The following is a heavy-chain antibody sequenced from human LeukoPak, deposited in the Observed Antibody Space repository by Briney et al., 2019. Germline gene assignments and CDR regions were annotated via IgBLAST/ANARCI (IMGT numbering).Heavy chain of an antibody. Sequence: GGSLRLSCAASGFTFSNYEMNWVRQAPGKGPEWVSYISGSGGTIYNADSVEGRFTISRDNAKNSLYLQMNSLTAEDTAVYYCARFRQQIAYYYYYAVDVWGQGTTVTVSS. CDR1: GFTFSNYE. D-gene: IGHD3-10*01. J-gene: IGHJ6*02. V-gene: IGHV3-48*03. CDR3: ARFRQQIAYYYYYAVDV. CDR2: ISGSGGTI.